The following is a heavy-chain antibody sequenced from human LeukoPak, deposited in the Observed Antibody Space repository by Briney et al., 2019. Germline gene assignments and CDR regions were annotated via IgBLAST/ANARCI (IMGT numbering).Heavy chain of an antibody. Sequence: ASVKVSCKASGYTFTGYYMHWVRQAPGQGLEWMGWINPNSGGTNYAQKFQGRVTMTRDTSISTAYMELSSLRSEDMAVYYCARYYGSGSYYYYYYMDVWGKGTTVTISS. CDR1: GYTFTGYY. D-gene: IGHD3-10*01. V-gene: IGHV1-2*02. CDR2: INPNSGGT. CDR3: ARYYGSGSYYYYYYMDV. J-gene: IGHJ6*03.